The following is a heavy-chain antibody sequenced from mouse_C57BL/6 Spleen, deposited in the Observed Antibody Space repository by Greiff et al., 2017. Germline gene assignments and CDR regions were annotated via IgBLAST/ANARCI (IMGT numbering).Heavy chain of an antibody. Sequence: GGGLVQPKGSLKLSCAASGFSFNTYAMNWVRQAPGKGLEWVARIRSKSNNYATYYADSVKDRFTISRDDSESMLYLQMNNLKTEDTAMDYCVRHDYYGSSYYAMDYWGQGTSVTVSS. D-gene: IGHD1-1*01. CDR3: VRHDYYGSSYYAMDY. CDR1: GFSFNTYA. V-gene: IGHV10-1*01. CDR2: IRSKSNNYAT. J-gene: IGHJ4*01.